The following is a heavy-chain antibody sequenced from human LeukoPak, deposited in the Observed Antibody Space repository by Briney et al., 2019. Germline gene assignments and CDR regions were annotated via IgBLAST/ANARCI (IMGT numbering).Heavy chain of an antibody. D-gene: IGHD3-22*01. Sequence: GGSLRLSCAASGFTVSTNYMSWVRQAPGKGLECVSVIYSGGNTYYADSVKGRFTISRDNSKDTLYLQMSSVRVDDTAVYYCARDRGRYYDSRGFYWGYYFDSWGQGILVTVST. CDR2: IYSGGNT. CDR1: GFTVSTNY. V-gene: IGHV3-53*01. J-gene: IGHJ4*02. CDR3: ARDRGRYYDSRGFYWGYYFDS.